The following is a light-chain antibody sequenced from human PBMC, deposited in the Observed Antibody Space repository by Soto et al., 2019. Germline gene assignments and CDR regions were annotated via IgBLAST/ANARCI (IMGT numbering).Light chain of an antibody. V-gene: IGLV2-14*03. CDR2: DVN. Sequence: QSALTQPASVPGSPGQSITISCTGTSSDVGGYNYVSWYQLHPGKAPKLMIYDVNNRPSGVSNRFSGSKSGNTASLTISGLQAEDEADYYCSSYTSSSTLVFGIGTKLTVL. J-gene: IGLJ1*01. CDR1: SSDVGGYNY. CDR3: SSYTSSSTLV.